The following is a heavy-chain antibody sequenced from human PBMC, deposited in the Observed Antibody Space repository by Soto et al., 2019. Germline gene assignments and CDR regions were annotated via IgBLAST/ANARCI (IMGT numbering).Heavy chain of an antibody. CDR1: GFTFSGSA. D-gene: IGHD3-9*01. Sequence: EVQLVESGGGLVQPGGAPKLSCTASGFTFSGSAVHWVRQASGRGLEWLGRIRSKTYNYATAYAASVKGRFTISRDDSKNTAYLQMNNLKTEDTALYYCTRGSGKTGWYFDLWGRGMLVTVSS. V-gene: IGHV3-73*02. J-gene: IGHJ2*01. CDR3: TRGSGKTGWYFDL. CDR2: IRSKTYNYAT.